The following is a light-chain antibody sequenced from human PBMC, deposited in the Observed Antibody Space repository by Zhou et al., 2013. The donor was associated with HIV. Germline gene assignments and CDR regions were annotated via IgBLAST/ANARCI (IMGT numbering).Light chain of an antibody. CDR1: RKISTY. CDR2: GAS. Sequence: DIQMTQSPSSLSASIGDTVTISCRASRKISTYVNWYQSKPGKAPKLLIYGASRLETGVTLRFSGGGAGTDFTLTISSLQPEDVATYYCQQSFTTPFTFGRGTKLEI. CDR3: QQSFTTPFT. V-gene: IGKV1-39*01. J-gene: IGKJ2*01.